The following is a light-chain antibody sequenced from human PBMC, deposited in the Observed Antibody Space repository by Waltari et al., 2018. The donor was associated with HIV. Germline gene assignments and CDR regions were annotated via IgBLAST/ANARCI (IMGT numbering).Light chain of an antibody. J-gene: IGLJ2*01. Sequence: NIGSKSVNWYQKQPGQAPVMVIYHDTDRPSWIPDRFSGSNSEDTATLTIRRVEAGDEADYFCQVWDTNTDQYVIFGGGTNLAV. CDR3: QVWDTNTDQYVI. V-gene: IGLV3-21*01. CDR2: HDT. CDR1: NIGSKS.